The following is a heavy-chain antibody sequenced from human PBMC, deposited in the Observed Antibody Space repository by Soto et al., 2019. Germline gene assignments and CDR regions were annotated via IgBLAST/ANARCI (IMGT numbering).Heavy chain of an antibody. CDR2: IYYSGST. J-gene: IGHJ3*02. D-gene: IGHD1-26*01. V-gene: IGHV4-59*08. Sequence: PSETLSLTCTVSGGSISSYYWSWIRQPPGKGLEWIGYIYYSGSTNYNPSLKSRVTISVDTSKNQFSLKLSSVTAADTAVYYCARWDSRQMAAFDIWGQGTMVTVSS. CDR3: ARWDSRQMAAFDI. CDR1: GGSISSYY.